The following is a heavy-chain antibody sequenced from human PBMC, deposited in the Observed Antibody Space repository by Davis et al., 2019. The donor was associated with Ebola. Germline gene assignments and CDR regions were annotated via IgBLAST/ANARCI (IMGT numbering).Heavy chain of an antibody. J-gene: IGHJ6*02. CDR3: ARRLYYYGMDL. V-gene: IGHV4-59*01. Sequence: SETLSLTCTVSGDSISSYYWTWIRQPPGKGLEWIGYIYYSGSTNYNPSLKSRVTISLDTSKNQFSLKLSSVTAADTAVYYCARRLYYYGMDLWGQGTMVTVSS. CDR1: GDSISSYY. CDR2: IYYSGST.